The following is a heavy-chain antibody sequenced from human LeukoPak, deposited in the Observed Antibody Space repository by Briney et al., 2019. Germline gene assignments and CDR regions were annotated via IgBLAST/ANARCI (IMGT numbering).Heavy chain of an antibody. CDR1: GFTFSSYS. CDR3: AKENLEARDFDY. V-gene: IGHV3-21*04. Sequence: AGGSLRLSCAASGFTFSSYSMNWVRQAPGKGLEWVSSISSSSSYIYYADSVKGRFTISRDNAKNSLYLQMNSLRAEDTAVYYCAKENLEARDFDYWGQGTLVTVSS. J-gene: IGHJ4*02. CDR2: ISSSSSYI.